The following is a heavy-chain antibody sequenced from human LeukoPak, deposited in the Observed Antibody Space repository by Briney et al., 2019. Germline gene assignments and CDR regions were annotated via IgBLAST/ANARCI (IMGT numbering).Heavy chain of an antibody. J-gene: IGHJ6*03. CDR3: ARGGKGPVSYYYYMDV. V-gene: IGHV4-38-2*02. D-gene: IGHD1-14*01. CDR1: GYSISSGYY. Sequence: SETLSLTCTVSGYSISSGYYWGWIRQPPGKGLEWIVSIYYSGSTHYNPSLKSRVTISVDTSKNQFSLKLSSVTAADTAVYYCARGGKGPVSYYYYMDVWGKGTTVTVSS. CDR2: IYYSGST.